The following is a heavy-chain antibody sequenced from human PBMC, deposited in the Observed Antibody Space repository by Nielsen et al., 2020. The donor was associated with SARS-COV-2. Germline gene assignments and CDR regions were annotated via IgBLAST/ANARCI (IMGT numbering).Heavy chain of an antibody. D-gene: IGHD1-14*01. CDR2: ISYDGSNK. Sequence: GESLKISCAASGFTFSSYAMHWVRQAPGKGLEWVAVISYDGSNKYYADSVKGRFTISRDNSKNTLYLQMSSLRAEDTAVYYCVKDSGAAPEPAYYFDYWGQGTLVTVSS. J-gene: IGHJ4*02. V-gene: IGHV3-30*14. CDR1: GFTFSSYA. CDR3: VKDSGAAPEPAYYFDY.